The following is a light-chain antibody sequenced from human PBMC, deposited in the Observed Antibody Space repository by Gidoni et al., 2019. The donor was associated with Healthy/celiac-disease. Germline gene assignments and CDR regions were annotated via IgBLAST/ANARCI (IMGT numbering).Light chain of an antibody. J-gene: IGKJ3*01. CDR3: MQDIQAPFT. CDR2: LGS. Sequence: DIVMIQSPLAPPVTPGEPASIACRSSQSLLHSNGYNYLDWYLQKPGQSPQLLIYLGSNRATGVPERFSGSGSGTDFTLKISRVEAEDVGVYYCMQDIQAPFTFGPGTKVDIK. V-gene: IGKV2-28*01. CDR1: QSLLHSNGYNY.